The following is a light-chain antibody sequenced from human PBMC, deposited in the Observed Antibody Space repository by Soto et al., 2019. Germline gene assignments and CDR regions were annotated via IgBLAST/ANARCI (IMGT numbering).Light chain of an antibody. CDR1: QTISSW. CDR2: KAS. CDR3: QHYNSYSEA. Sequence: DIQMTQSPSTLSGSVGARVTITGRASQTISSWLAWYQQKPGKATKLLIYKASTLKSGVPSRFSGSGSGTEFTLTITSLQPDDFATYYCQHYNSYSEAVGQGTKVDIK. J-gene: IGKJ1*01. V-gene: IGKV1-5*03.